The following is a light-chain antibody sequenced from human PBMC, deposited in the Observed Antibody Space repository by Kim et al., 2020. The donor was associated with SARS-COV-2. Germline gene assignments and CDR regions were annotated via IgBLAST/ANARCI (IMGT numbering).Light chain of an antibody. Sequence: VSPGQTARSTCYRDTLTEKQSYWYQQESGQAPLMVLYNDSERPSEMPGRVSGSSSGTTVTLTIIGVQAEDDAYYYCQATDGSGTYVFGAGTQVTVL. J-gene: IGLJ1*01. CDR1: TLTEKQ. CDR2: NDS. V-gene: IGLV3-25*03. CDR3: QATDGSGTYV.